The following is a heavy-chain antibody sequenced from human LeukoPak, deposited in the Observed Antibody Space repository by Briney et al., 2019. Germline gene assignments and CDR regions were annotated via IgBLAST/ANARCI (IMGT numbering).Heavy chain of an antibody. J-gene: IGHJ6*03. CDR3: ARLPPRIGMVRGVRYYYYMDV. Sequence: SVKGRFTISRDNAKNSLYLQMNSLRAEDTALYYCARLPPRIGMVRGVRYYYYMDVWGKGTTVTVSS. D-gene: IGHD3-10*01. V-gene: IGHV3-20*03.